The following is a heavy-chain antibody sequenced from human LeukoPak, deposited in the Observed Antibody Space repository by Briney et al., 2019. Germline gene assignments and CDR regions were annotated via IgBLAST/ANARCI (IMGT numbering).Heavy chain of an antibody. J-gene: IGHJ1*01. CDR2: IYYSGST. CDR1: GGSISNYY. D-gene: IGHD1-26*01. V-gene: IGHV4-59*01. CDR3: ARALSGTYGLFQH. Sequence: SETLSLTCTVSGGSISNYYWSWIRQPPGKGLEWIGYIYYSGSTYYNPSLRSRVTISVDTSKNQSSLNLNSVTAADTAVYYCARALSGTYGLFQHWGQGTLVTVSS.